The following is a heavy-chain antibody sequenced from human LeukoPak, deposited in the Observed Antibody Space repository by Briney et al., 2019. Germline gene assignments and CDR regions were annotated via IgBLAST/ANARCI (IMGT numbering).Heavy chain of an antibody. Sequence: ASVKVSCKASGYTFTSYDINWVRQATGQGLEWMGWMNPNSGNTGYAQKFQGRVTMTRNTSISTAYMELSRLRSDDTAVYYCARVYYDILTGYYPYDYWGQGTLVTVSS. J-gene: IGHJ4*02. CDR2: MNPNSGNT. CDR1: GYTFTSYD. D-gene: IGHD3-9*01. CDR3: ARVYYDILTGYYPYDY. V-gene: IGHV1-8*01.